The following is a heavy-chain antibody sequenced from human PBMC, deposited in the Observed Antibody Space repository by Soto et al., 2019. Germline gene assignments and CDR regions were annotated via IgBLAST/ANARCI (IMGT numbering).Heavy chain of an antibody. CDR1: GFTFSNHW. CDR2: LSDDGKYR. V-gene: IGHV3-74*01. CDR3: ARDPYYGAIDY. D-gene: IGHD3-10*01. J-gene: IGHJ4*02. Sequence: GGSLRLSCAASGFTFSNHWMHWVRQAPGKGLVWVSRLSDDGKYRGYADSVKGRFTISRDNAKNTLYLQMNSLRVEDTAVYYCARDPYYGAIDYWGQGTLVTVSS.